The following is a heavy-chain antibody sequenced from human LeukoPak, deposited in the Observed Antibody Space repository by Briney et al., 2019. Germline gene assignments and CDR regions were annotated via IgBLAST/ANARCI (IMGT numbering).Heavy chain of an antibody. CDR2: ISGSDDSA. CDR1: GFTFSSYA. CDR3: AKWGCSGGSCYPFDY. J-gene: IGHJ4*02. Sequence: GGSLRLSCATSGFTFSSYAMNWVRQAPGKGLEWVSAISGSDDSAYYADSVKGRFTISRDKSKNTLYLQMNSLRAEDTAVYYCAKWGCSGGSCYPFDYWGQGTLVTVSS. V-gene: IGHV3-23*01. D-gene: IGHD2-15*01.